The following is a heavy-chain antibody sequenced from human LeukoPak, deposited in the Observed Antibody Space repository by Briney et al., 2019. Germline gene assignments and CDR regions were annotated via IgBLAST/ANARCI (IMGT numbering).Heavy chain of an antibody. D-gene: IGHD6-13*01. CDR1: GGSISSSSYY. CDR2: IYYSGST. CDR3: ARGSAADDAFDI. Sequence: KSSETLSLTCTVSGGSISSSSYYWGWIRQPPGKGLEWIGSIYYSGSTYYNPSLKSRVTISVDTSKNQFSLKLSSVTAADTAVYYCARGSAADDAFDIWGQGTMVTVSS. V-gene: IGHV4-39*01. J-gene: IGHJ3*02.